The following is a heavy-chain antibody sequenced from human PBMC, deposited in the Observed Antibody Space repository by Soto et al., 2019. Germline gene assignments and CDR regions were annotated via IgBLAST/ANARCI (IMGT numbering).Heavy chain of an antibody. V-gene: IGHV3-30-3*01. CDR1: GFTFSSYA. J-gene: IGHJ6*02. CDR2: ISYEGSNK. D-gene: IGHD1-20*01. CDR3: ARVHNVWYYYGMDV. Sequence: QVQLVESGGGVVQPGRSLRLSCAASGFTFSSYAMHWVRQAPGKGLEWVALISYEGSNKHYAESVEGRFTISRDNSKNTLSLQMNSLRAEDTAVYFCARVHNVWYYYGMDVWGQGTTVTVSS.